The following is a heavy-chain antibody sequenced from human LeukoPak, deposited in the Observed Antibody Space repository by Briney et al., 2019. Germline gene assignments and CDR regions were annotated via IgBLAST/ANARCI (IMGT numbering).Heavy chain of an antibody. CDR1: GGSISPYY. J-gene: IGHJ4*02. CDR3: ARGYCSGGNCYYDN. V-gene: IGHV4-59*08. Sequence: SETLSLTCTVSGGSISPYYWSWIRLPPGKGLEWIGYIYYSGSTNYNPSLKSRVTMSLDTSKNQYSLKVNSVTAADTAVYSCARGYCSGGNCYYDNWGQGTLVTVSS. D-gene: IGHD2-15*01. CDR2: IYYSGST.